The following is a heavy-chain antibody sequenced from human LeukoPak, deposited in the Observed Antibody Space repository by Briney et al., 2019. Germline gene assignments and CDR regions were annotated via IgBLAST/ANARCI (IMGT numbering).Heavy chain of an antibody. J-gene: IGHJ4*02. CDR3: ASLIAAAGTLFDY. Sequence: PSETLSLTCTVSGGSISSSSYYWGWIRQPPGKGLEWIGSIYYSGSTYYNPSLKSRVTISVDTSKNQFSLKLSSVTAADTAVYYCASLIAAAGTLFDYWGQGTLVTVSS. D-gene: IGHD6-13*01. CDR2: IYYSGST. V-gene: IGHV4-39*01. CDR1: GGSISSSSYY.